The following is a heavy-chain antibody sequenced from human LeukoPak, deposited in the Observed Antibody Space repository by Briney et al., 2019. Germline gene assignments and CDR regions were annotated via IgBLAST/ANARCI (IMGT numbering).Heavy chain of an antibody. CDR2: INPNSGGT. D-gene: IGHD3-22*01. CDR1: GYTFTGYY. J-gene: IGHJ4*02. Sequence: ASVKVSCKASGYTFTGYYMHWVRQAPGQGLEWMGWINPNSGGTNYAQKFQGRVTMTRDTSISTAYMELSRLRSDDTAVYYCARDCYYYDSSGYLTMNPDFDYWGQGTLVTVSS. CDR3: ARDCYYYDSSGYLTMNPDFDY. V-gene: IGHV1-2*02.